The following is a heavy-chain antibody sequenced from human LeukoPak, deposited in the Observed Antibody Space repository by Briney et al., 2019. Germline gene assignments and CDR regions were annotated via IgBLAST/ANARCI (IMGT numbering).Heavy chain of an antibody. D-gene: IGHD3-3*01. CDR2: ISGSGGST. V-gene: IGHV3-23*01. CDR1: GFTFSSYA. J-gene: IGHJ4*02. CDR3: ARVPALEWFYYFDY. Sequence: GGSLRLSCAASGFTFSSYAMSWVRQAPGKGLEWVSAISGSGGSTYYADSVKGRFTISRDNSKNTLYLQMNSLRAEDTAVYYCARVPALEWFYYFDYWGQGTLVTVSS.